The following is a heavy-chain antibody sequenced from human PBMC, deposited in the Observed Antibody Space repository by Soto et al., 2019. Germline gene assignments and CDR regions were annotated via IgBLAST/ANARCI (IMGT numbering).Heavy chain of an antibody. CDR3: ARDWRSSSPSAFDY. D-gene: IGHD6-6*01. J-gene: IGHJ4*02. CDR2: IWYDGSNK. CDR1: GFTFNSYA. V-gene: IGHV3-33*01. Sequence: QVQLVESGGGVVQPGRSLRLSCAASGFTFNSYAMHWVRQAPGKGLEWVAVIWYDGSNKYYADSVKGRFTVSRDNSKNTLCLQMNSLRAEDTAVYYCARDWRSSSPSAFDYWGQGTLVTVSS.